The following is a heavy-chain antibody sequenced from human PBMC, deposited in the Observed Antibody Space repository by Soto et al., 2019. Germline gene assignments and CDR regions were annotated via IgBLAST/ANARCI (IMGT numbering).Heavy chain of an antibody. CDR3: AREGQVHTPAFVY. J-gene: IGHJ4*02. Sequence: QVQLVQSGAEMKKPGSSVKVSCQSSGGTFNTYAMNWVRQAPGQGPEWMGDISPMFGAANYAPKFQGRVTITADESTGTSYMQLSSLTSEDTALYFCAREGQVHTPAFVYWGQGTLVNVSS. V-gene: IGHV1-69*19. D-gene: IGHD3-10*01. CDR1: GGTFNTYA. CDR2: ISPMFGAA.